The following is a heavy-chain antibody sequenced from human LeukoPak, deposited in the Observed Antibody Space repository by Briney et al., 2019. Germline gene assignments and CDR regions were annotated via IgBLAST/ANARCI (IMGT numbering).Heavy chain of an antibody. CDR3: ARMADPYDFWSGYYTAGFDY. CDR1: GYSISSGYY. J-gene: IGHJ4*02. D-gene: IGHD3-3*01. V-gene: IGHV4-38-2*02. Sequence: SETLSLTCTVSGYSISSGYYWGWIRQPPGKGLEWIGSIYHSGSTYYNPSLKSRVTISVDTSKNQFSLKLSSVTAADTAVYYCARMADPYDFWSGYYTAGFDYWGQGTLVTVSS. CDR2: IYHSGST.